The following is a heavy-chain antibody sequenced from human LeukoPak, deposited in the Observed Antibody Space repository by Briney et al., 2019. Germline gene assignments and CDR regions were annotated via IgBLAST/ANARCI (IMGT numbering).Heavy chain of an antibody. Sequence: SETLSLTCAVYGGSFSGYYWSWIRQPPGKGLEWIGYIYYSGSTYYNPSLKSRVTISVDTSKNQFSLKLSSVTAADTAVYYCARDSRRDDFWSGTDAFDIWGQGTMVTVSS. V-gene: IGHV4-30-4*08. D-gene: IGHD3-3*01. CDR2: IYYSGST. CDR1: GGSFSGYY. J-gene: IGHJ3*02. CDR3: ARDSRRDDFWSGTDAFDI.